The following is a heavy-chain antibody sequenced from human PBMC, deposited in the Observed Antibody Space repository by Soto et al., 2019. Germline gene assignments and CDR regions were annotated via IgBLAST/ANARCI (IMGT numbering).Heavy chain of an antibody. CDR1: GYTFSNYG. V-gene: IGHV1-18*01. J-gene: IGHJ6*03. Sequence: VASVKVSCKASGYTFSNYGITWVRQAPGQGLEWMGWIGAYNGDTHYTERLQGRVTMTTDTSTSTAYMELRGLRSDDTAVYYCARRMVAGTFYYYMDVWGKGTTVTVSS. D-gene: IGHD6-19*01. CDR2: IGAYNGDT. CDR3: ARRMVAGTFYYYMDV.